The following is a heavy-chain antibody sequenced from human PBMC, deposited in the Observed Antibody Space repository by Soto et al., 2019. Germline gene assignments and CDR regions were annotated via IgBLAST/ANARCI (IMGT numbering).Heavy chain of an antibody. CDR1: GFTFSNYN. Sequence: GGSLRLSCVASGFTFSNYNMNWVRQAPGKGLEWVSHISGSSIYIHYADSVRGRFTISRDNAKNSVYLQMDSLRVEDTAVYYCAREGALKPFSSWGQGSLVTVSS. CDR3: AREGALKPFSS. V-gene: IGHV3-21*01. CDR2: ISGSSIYI. J-gene: IGHJ5*02.